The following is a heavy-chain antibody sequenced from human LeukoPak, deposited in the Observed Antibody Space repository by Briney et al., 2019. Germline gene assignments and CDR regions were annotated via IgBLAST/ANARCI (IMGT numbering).Heavy chain of an antibody. CDR3: AKGYSSSWYLGY. V-gene: IGHV1-8*01. CDR2: MNPNSGNT. Sequence: ASVKVSCKASGYTFTSYDINWVRQATGQGLEWMGWMNPNSGNTGYAQKFQGRVTITADKSTSTAYMELSSLRSEDTAVYYCAKGYSSSWYLGYWGQGTLVTVSS. CDR1: GYTFTSYD. J-gene: IGHJ4*02. D-gene: IGHD6-13*01.